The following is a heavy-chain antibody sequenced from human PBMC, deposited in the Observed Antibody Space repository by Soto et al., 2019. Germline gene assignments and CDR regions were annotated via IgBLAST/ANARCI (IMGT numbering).Heavy chain of an antibody. Sequence: EVQLVESGGGVIQPGGSLRLSCAASGFAVSSKYMTWVRQAPGKGLEWVSVIYGGGTTYYADSVKGRFTISRYTSKNTLYLQTNSLRDEDTAVYCSVQNTGWPGFDFWGQGTLVTVSS. CDR2: IYGGGTT. V-gene: IGHV3-53*01. D-gene: IGHD6-19*01. CDR3: VQNTGWPGFDF. J-gene: IGHJ4*02. CDR1: GFAVSSKY.